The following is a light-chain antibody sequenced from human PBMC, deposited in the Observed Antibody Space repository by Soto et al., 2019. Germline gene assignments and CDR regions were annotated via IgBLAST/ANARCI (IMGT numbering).Light chain of an antibody. CDR3: QQRSSWPS. CDR1: QSVSSF. Sequence: ELVLTQSPVILSLSPGDRATLSCRASQSVSSFIAWYQQKPGQAPRHLIYDAFNRASGIPARFSGSGSGTDFTLTISSLEPEDFAVYYCQQRSSWPSFGPGTKVDVK. J-gene: IGKJ3*01. V-gene: IGKV3-11*01. CDR2: DAF.